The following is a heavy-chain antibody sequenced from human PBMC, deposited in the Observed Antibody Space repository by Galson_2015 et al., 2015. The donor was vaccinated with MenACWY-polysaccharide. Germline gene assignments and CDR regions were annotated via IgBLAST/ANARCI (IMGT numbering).Heavy chain of an antibody. V-gene: IGHV3-21*01. D-gene: IGHD4-23*01. CDR3: ARDSRLHMVTYYFDY. Sequence: SLRLSCAASGFTFSSYSMNWVRQAPGKGLEWASSISSSSSYIYYADSVRGRFTISRDNAKNSLYLQMNSLRAEDTAVYYCARDSRLHMVTYYFDYWGQGTLVIVSS. CDR1: GFTFSSYS. J-gene: IGHJ4*02. CDR2: ISSSSSYI.